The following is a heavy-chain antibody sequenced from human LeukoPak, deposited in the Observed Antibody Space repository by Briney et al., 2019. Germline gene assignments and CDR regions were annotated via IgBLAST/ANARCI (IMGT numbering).Heavy chain of an antibody. CDR2: ISWNSGSI. CDR3: AKSPDFDY. CDR1: GFTFDDYA. V-gene: IGHV3-9*01. J-gene: IGHJ4*02. D-gene: IGHD2-2*01. Sequence: GRSLRLSCAASGFTFDDYAMHWVRQAPGKGLEWVSGISWNSGSIGYADSVKGRFTISRDNAKNSLYLQMNSLRAEDTALYYCAKSPDFDYWGQGTLVTVS.